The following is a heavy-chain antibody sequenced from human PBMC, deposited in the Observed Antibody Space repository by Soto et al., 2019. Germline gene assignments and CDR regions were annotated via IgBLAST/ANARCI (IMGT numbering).Heavy chain of an antibody. V-gene: IGHV3-30*18. CDR2: ISHDGSNK. Sequence: GGSLRLSCAASGITFSSHGMHWVRQAPGKGLEWVAVISHDGSNKYYSDSVKGRFTISRDNSKNTLYLQMNSLRAEDTAVYYCAKSSVVVVPAATDFDYWGQGTLVTVSS. CDR1: GITFSSHG. CDR3: AKSSVVVVPAATDFDY. J-gene: IGHJ4*02. D-gene: IGHD2-2*01.